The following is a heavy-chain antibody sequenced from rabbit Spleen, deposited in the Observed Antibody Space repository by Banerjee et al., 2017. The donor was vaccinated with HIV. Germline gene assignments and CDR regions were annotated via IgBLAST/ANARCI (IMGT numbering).Heavy chain of an antibody. J-gene: IGHJ4*01. V-gene: IGHV1S45*01. CDR2: RFVGDVDDT. CDR1: GFSFSNKAV. Sequence: QEQLVESGGGLVKPEGSLKLSCTASGFSFSNKAVMCWVRQAPGKGLEWIASRFVGDVDDTVYATWVNGRFTVSRASSTTVTLQMSSLTAADTATYFCASSVPGIDGYNYGFNLWGQGTLVTVS. D-gene: IGHD6-1*01. CDR3: ASSVPGIDGYNYGFNL.